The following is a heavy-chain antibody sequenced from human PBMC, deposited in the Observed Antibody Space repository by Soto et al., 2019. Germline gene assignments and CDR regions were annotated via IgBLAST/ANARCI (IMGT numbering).Heavy chain of an antibody. CDR2: SRNKPNNYAT. CDR1: GVTFSDYY. V-gene: IGHV3-72*01. Sequence: QPGGSLRLSCAASGVTFSDYYMDWVRQAPGKGLEWVGRSRNKPNNYATEYAASVKGRFTISRDDSKNSLFLQMNSLKTEDTAVYYCAVPSGGTDGNDAFDIWGQGTMVTVS. J-gene: IGHJ3*02. CDR3: AVPSGGTDGNDAFDI. D-gene: IGHD1-26*01.